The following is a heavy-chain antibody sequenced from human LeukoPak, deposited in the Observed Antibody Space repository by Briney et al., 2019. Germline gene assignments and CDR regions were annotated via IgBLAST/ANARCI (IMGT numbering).Heavy chain of an antibody. CDR3: ARDEVCDF. CDR1: GFTFSTYS. D-gene: IGHD1-14*01. J-gene: IGHJ4*02. Sequence: PGGSLRLSCAASGFTFSTYSMNWVRQAPGQGLEWVSSISSSSSYIYYADSVKGRFTISRDNAKNSLFLQMNSLRAEDTAVYYCARDEVCDFWGQGTLVTVSS. V-gene: IGHV3-21*01. CDR2: ISSSSSYI.